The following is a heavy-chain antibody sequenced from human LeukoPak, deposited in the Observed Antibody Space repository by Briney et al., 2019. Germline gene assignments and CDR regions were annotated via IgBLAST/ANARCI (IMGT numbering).Heavy chain of an antibody. D-gene: IGHD1-26*01. CDR1: GGSIGSSNYY. CDR2: IYYSGST. V-gene: IGHV4-39*07. J-gene: IGHJ3*02. CDR3: ARGSGSYSDAFDI. Sequence: SSETLSLTCTVSGGSIGSSNYYWGWIRQPPGKGLEWIGSIYYSGSTYYSPSLKSRVTISVDTSKNQFSLKLSSVTAADTAVYYCARGSGSYSDAFDIWGQGTMVTVSS.